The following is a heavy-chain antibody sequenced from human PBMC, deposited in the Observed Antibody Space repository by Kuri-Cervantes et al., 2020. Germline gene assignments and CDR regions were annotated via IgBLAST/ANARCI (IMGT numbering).Heavy chain of an antibody. CDR3: ASSQGSGSGSYSPDAFDI. Sequence: ASVKVSCKVSGYTLTELSMHWVRQAPGKGLEWMGGFDPEDGETIYAQKFQGRVTMTEDTSTDTAYMELSSLRSEDTAVYYCASSQGSGSGSYSPDAFDIWGQGTMVTVSS. V-gene: IGHV1-24*01. CDR1: GYTLTELS. CDR2: FDPEDGET. J-gene: IGHJ3*02. D-gene: IGHD3-10*01.